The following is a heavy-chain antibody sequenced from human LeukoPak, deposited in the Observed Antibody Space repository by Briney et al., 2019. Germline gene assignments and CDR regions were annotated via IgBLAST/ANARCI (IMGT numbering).Heavy chain of an antibody. Sequence: GGSLRLSCVASGFTFSSYWMSWVRQAPGKGLEWVANIKQDGSEKYYVDSVKGRFTISRDNAKNSLYLQMNSLRAEDTAVYYCARESFIVIAGCFHYYGMDVWGQGTTVTVSS. CDR2: IKQDGSEK. V-gene: IGHV3-7*01. D-gene: IGHD2/OR15-2a*01. CDR3: ARESFIVIAGCFHYYGMDV. CDR1: GFTFSSYW. J-gene: IGHJ6*02.